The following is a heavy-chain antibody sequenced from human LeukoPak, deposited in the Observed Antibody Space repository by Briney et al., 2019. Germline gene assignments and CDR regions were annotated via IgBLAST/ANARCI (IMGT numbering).Heavy chain of an antibody. CDR3: ARERSQRYCSSTSCYPDAFDI. Sequence: SVKVSCKASGGTFSSCAISWVRQAPGQGLEWMGRIIPILGIANYAQKFQGRVTITADKSTSTAYMELSSLRSEDTAVYYCARERSQRYCSSTSCYPDAFDIWGQGTMVTVSS. CDR1: GGTFSSCA. J-gene: IGHJ3*02. CDR2: IIPILGIA. V-gene: IGHV1-69*04. D-gene: IGHD2-2*01.